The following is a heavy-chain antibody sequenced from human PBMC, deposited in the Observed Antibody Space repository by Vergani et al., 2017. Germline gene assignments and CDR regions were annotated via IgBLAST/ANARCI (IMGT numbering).Heavy chain of an antibody. J-gene: IGHJ5*01. D-gene: IGHD3/OR15-3a*01. CDR1: GYNFTSFD. Sequence: QEQLVQSGAEVRKPGASVKVSCKASGYNFTSFDINWVRLATGQGLEWMGWMNPKSGNTAYAAKFQGRITMTRDSSTDTAYMEMKSLRSEDTAIYFCARGVLDSKYRHNWFDSWGPGTLVTVSS. CDR2: MNPKSGNT. V-gene: IGHV1-8*01. CDR3: ARGVLDSKYRHNWFDS.